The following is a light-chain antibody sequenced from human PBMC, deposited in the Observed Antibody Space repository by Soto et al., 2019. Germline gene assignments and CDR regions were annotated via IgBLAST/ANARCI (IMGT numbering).Light chain of an antibody. CDR1: QSVSSY. J-gene: IGKJ4*01. V-gene: IGKV3-11*01. Sequence: EIVLTQSPATLSLSPGERAALSCRARQSVSSYLAWYQQTPGQAPRLLIYDASKRATGIPARFSGSGSGTDFTLTISSLETEDFAVYFCQPRNRPSTFGGGTKVEI. CDR3: QPRNRPST. CDR2: DAS.